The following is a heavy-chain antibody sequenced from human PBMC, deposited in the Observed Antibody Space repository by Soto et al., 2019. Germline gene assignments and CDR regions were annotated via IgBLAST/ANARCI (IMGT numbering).Heavy chain of an antibody. D-gene: IGHD3-22*01. J-gene: IGHJ4*02. CDR2: ISSGGNSR. CDR1: GFTFSNYE. V-gene: IGHV3-48*03. Sequence: PGGSLRLSCAGSGFTFSNYEMNWVRQAPGKGLAWIAYISSGGNSRYYADSVKGRFTISRDNAKNSLFLQMSGLGADDTGVYYCARDVSYFDHGPRGGAPVWRQGTLVTVSS. CDR3: ARDVSYFDHGPRGGAPV.